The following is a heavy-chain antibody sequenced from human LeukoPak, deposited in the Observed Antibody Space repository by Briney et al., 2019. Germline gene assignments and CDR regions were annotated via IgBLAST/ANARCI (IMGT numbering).Heavy chain of an antibody. CDR3: ARVCLFSSSSRDY. CDR1: GFTFSDYY. V-gene: IGHV3-11*04. CDR2: ISSSGSTI. J-gene: IGHJ4*02. D-gene: IGHD6-6*01. Sequence: GGSLRLSCAASGFTFSDYYMSWIRQAPGKGLEWVSYISSSGSTIYYADSVKGRFTISRDNAKNSLYLQVNSLRAEDTAVYYCARVCLFSSSSRDYWGQGTLVTVSS.